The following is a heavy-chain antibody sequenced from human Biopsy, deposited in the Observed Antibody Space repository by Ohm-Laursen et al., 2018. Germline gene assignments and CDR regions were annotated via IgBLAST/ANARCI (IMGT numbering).Heavy chain of an antibody. CDR1: GFSFSDYH. V-gene: IGHV3-11*04. J-gene: IGHJ6*02. D-gene: IGHD3-10*01. CDR3: ARWYGDLFYYYNGMDV. CDR2: ISGGGTI. Sequence: SLRLSCAASGFSFSDYHMRWIRQAPGRGLEWVSYISGGGTIYYGDSMKGRVTTSRDNANNSVFLQMNNLRVDDTAVYYCARWYGDLFYYYNGMDVWGQGTTVTVSS.